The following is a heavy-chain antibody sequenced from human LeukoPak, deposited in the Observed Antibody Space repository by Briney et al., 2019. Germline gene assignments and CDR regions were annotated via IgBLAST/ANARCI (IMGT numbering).Heavy chain of an antibody. D-gene: IGHD2-2*01. J-gene: IGHJ4*02. CDR1: GGTFSSCA. Sequence: SVKVCCKASGGTFSSCAISWVRQAPGQGLVWMRGIIPIFGAANYAQKFQGRVTITADESTSTAYMELSSLRSEDTAVYYCARAAQYQLLYFDYWGQGTLVTVSS. CDR2: IIPIFGAA. V-gene: IGHV1-69*13. CDR3: ARAAQYQLLYFDY.